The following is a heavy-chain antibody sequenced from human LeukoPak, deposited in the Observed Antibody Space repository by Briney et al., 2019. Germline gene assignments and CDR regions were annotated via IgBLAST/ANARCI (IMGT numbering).Heavy chain of an antibody. CDR1: GFTFSSYA. J-gene: IGHJ4*02. CDR3: AKGPMGVVPAAMAYYFDY. D-gene: IGHD2-2*01. CDR2: ISGSGGST. V-gene: IGHV3-23*01. Sequence: GGSLRLSCAASGFTFSSYAMSWVRQAPGKGLEWVSAISGSGGSTYYADSVKGRFTISRDNSKNTLYLQMNSLRAEDTAVYYCAKGPMGVVPAAMAYYFDYWGQGTLVTVSS.